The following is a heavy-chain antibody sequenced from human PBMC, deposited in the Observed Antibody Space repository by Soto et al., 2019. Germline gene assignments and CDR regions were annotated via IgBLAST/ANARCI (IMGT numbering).Heavy chain of an antibody. CDR2: IIPIFGTA. Sequence: QVQLVQSGAEVKKPGSSVKVSCKASGGTFSSYAISWVRQAPGQGLEWMGGIIPIFGTANYAQKFQGRVTITADKPTSKADMELSSLRSEDTAVYYCARYEYYDFWSGTEFDYWGQGTLVTVSS. CDR3: ARYEYYDFWSGTEFDY. J-gene: IGHJ4*02. V-gene: IGHV1-69*06. CDR1: GGTFSSYA. D-gene: IGHD3-3*01.